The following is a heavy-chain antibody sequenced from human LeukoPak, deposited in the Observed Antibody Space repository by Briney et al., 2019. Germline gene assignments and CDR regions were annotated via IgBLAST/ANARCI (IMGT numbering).Heavy chain of an antibody. CDR3: ARDLGYGGNSGWFEP. V-gene: IGHV1-69*13. CDR2: IIPIFGTA. CDR1: GGTFSSYA. D-gene: IGHD4-23*01. J-gene: IGHJ5*02. Sequence: SVKVSCKASGGTFSSYAISWVRQAPGQGLEWMGGIIPIFGTANYAQKFQGRVTITADESTSTAYMELSSLRSEDTAVYYCARDLGYGGNSGWFEPWGQGTLVTVSS.